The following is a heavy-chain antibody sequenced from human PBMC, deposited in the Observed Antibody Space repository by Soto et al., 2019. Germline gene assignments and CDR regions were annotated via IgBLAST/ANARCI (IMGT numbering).Heavy chain of an antibody. CDR3: ARSATIGGATFDY. V-gene: IGHV3-33*01. CDR2: IWYDGSNK. Sequence: QVQLVESGGGVVQPGRSLRLSCAASGFTFSSYGMHWVRQAPGKGLEWVAVIWYDGSNKYYADTVKGRFTISRDNSKNTQYLHMNSLRAEDTAAYYCARSATIGGATFDYRGQGTPVTVSS. CDR1: GFTFSSYG. D-gene: IGHD1-26*01. J-gene: IGHJ4*02.